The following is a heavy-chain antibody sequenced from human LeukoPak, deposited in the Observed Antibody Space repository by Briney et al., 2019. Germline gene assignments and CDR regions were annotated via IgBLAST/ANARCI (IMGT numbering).Heavy chain of an antibody. CDR3: ARVLSSGWSTPHY. D-gene: IGHD6-19*01. CDR1: GFTFSSYA. Sequence: GGSLRLSCAASGFTFSSYAMSWVRQAPGKGLEWVSAISGSGGSTYYADSVKGRFTISRDNSKNTLYLQMNSLRAEDTAVYYCARVLSSGWSTPHYWGQGTLVTVSS. CDR2: ISGSGGST. V-gene: IGHV3-23*01. J-gene: IGHJ4*02.